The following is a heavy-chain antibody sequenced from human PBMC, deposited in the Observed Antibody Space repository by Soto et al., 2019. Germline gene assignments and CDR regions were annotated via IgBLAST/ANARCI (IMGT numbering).Heavy chain of an antibody. CDR3: VGGIAAAGYYYYGMDV. V-gene: IGHV3-7*02. D-gene: IGHD6-13*01. CDR2: IKQDGSEK. J-gene: IGHJ6*02. Sequence: PGGSLRLSCAASGFTFSSYWMSWVRQAPGKGLEWVATIKQDGSEKYYADSVKGRFTISRDNSKNTLYLQMNSLRAEDTAVYYCVGGIAAAGYYYYGMDVWGQGTTVTVSS. CDR1: GFTFSSYW.